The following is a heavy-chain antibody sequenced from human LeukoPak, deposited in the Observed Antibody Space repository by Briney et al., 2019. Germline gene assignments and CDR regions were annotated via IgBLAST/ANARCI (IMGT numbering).Heavy chain of an antibody. CDR3: ARDRWYFDL. V-gene: IGHV4-59*01. J-gene: IGHJ2*01. CDR1: GGSFSGYY. Sequence: PSETLSLTCAVYGGSFSGYYWSWIRQPPGKGLEWIGYIYYSGSTNYNPSLKSRITISVDTSKNQFSLKLSSVTAADTAVYYCARDRWYFDLWGRGTLVTVSS. CDR2: IYYSGST.